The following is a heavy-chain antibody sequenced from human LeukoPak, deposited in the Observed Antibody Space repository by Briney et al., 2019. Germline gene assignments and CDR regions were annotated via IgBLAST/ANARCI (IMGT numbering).Heavy chain of an antibody. Sequence: SETLSLTCTVSGYSISSGYYWGWIRQPPGKGLEWIGYIYYSESTNYNPSLKSRVTISADTSKNQFSLKLSSVTAADTAVYYCARVTGSGYYKYYYYYMDVWGKGTTVTISS. D-gene: IGHD3-22*01. V-gene: IGHV4-61*01. CDR1: GYSISSGYY. CDR3: ARVTGSGYYKYYYYYMDV. CDR2: IYYSEST. J-gene: IGHJ6*03.